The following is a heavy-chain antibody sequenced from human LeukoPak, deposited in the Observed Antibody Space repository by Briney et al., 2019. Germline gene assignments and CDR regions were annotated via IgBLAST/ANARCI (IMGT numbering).Heavy chain of an antibody. Sequence: GASVKVSCKASGYTFTSYGISWVRQAPGQGLEWMGWICAYNGNTNYAQKLQGRVTMTTDTSTSTAYMELRSLRSDDTAVYYCARASISLVVPAAKNWFDPWGQGTLVTVSS. CDR2: ICAYNGNT. CDR3: ARASISLVVPAAKNWFDP. CDR1: GYTFTSYG. J-gene: IGHJ5*02. D-gene: IGHD2-2*01. V-gene: IGHV1-18*04.